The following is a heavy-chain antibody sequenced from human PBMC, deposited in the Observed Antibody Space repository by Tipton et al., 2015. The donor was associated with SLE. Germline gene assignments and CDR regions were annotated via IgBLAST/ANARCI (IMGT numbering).Heavy chain of an antibody. J-gene: IGHJ4*02. D-gene: IGHD2-15*01. CDR3: AKSPQPLISYYFDY. Sequence: GSLRLSCAATGFSVSSYYMTWVRQAPGKGLEWVAVMYNDFGGGHAKYADSVKGRFTISRDNSKNTLYLQMNSLRAEDTAVYYCAKSPQPLISYYFDYWGQGTLVAVSS. CDR1: GFSVSSYY. CDR2: MYNDFGGGHA. V-gene: IGHV3-53*01.